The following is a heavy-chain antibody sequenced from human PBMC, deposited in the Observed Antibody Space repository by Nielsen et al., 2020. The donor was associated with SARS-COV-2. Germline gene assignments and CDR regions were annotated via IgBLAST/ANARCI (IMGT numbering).Heavy chain of an antibody. D-gene: IGHD3-3*01. J-gene: IGHJ5*02. CDR3: ARDHDTYYDFWSGYYTGGWFDP. Sequence: GESLKISCAASGFTFSSYWMSWVRQAPGKGLEWVANIKQDGSEKYYVDSVKGRFTISRDNAKNSLYLQMNSLRAEDTAVYYCARDHDTYYDFWSGYYTGGWFDPWGQGTLVTVSS. CDR1: GFTFSSYW. CDR2: IKQDGSEK. V-gene: IGHV3-7*01.